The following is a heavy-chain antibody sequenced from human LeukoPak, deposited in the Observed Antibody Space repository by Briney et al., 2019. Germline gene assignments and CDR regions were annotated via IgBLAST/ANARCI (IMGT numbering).Heavy chain of an antibody. CDR2: INSDGSST. CDR1: GFTFSSYW. J-gene: IGHJ4*02. Sequence: GGSLRLSCAATGFTFSSYWMHWVRQAPGKGLVWVSRINSDGSSTSYADSVKGRFTISRDNAKNTLYLQMNSLRAEDTAVYYCARGSGPSGPFDYWGQGTLVTVSS. D-gene: IGHD6-19*01. V-gene: IGHV3-74*01. CDR3: ARGSGPSGPFDY.